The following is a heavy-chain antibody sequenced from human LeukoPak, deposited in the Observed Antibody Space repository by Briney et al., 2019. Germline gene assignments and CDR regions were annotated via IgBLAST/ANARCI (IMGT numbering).Heavy chain of an antibody. CDR1: GGSINNYY. J-gene: IGHJ3*02. D-gene: IGHD6-13*01. CDR3: ARDRYSSTGDAFDI. CDR2: IYTRGST. Sequence: SETLSLTCTVSGGSINNYYWSWIRQPAGKGLERIGRIYTRGSTNYNPSLKSRVTMSVDTSKNQFSLKLSSVTAADTAVYYCARDRYSSTGDAFDIWGQGTMVTVSS. V-gene: IGHV4-4*07.